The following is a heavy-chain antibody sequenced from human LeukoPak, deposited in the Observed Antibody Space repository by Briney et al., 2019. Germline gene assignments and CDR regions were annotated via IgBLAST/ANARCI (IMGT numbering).Heavy chain of an antibody. D-gene: IGHD6-13*01. CDR3: ARDSSRPYNWFDP. CDR1: GGTFSSYA. V-gene: IGHV1-69*13. CDR2: IIPIFGTA. J-gene: IGHJ5*02. Sequence: SVKVSCKASGGTFSSYAISWVRQAPGQGLEWMGGIIPIFGTANYAQKFQGRVTITADGSTSTAYMELSSLRSEDTAVYYCARDSSRPYNWFDPWGQGTLVTVSS.